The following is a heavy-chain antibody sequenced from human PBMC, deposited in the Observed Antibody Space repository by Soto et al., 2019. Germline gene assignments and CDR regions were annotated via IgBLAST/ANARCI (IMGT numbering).Heavy chain of an antibody. V-gene: IGHV3-48*01. Sequence: QPGGSLRLSCAASGFTFSSYSMNWVRQAPGKGLEWVSYISSSSSTIYYADSVKGRFTISRDNAKNSLYLQMNSLRAEDTAVYYCARERMTTVTTAFDYWGQGTLVTVSS. D-gene: IGHD4-17*01. CDR3: ARERMTTVTTAFDY. J-gene: IGHJ4*02. CDR1: GFTFSSYS. CDR2: ISSSSSTI.